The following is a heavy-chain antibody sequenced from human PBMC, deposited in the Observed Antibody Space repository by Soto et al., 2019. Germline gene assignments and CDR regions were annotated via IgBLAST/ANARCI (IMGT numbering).Heavy chain of an antibody. V-gene: IGHV4-39*01. CDR1: GASVSNISHF. CDR2: IYYSGNT. CDR3: ARGGSGTWQWFDP. D-gene: IGHD3-10*01. J-gene: IGHJ5*02. Sequence: QLQLQESGPGLVKPSETLSLTCTVAGASVSNISHFWVWLRQPPGKGLEWIGSIYYSGNTYYSPSLKSRVTISVATSKNQFSLKLNSLTASDTAVYSCARGGSGTWQWFDPWGQGTLVTVSS.